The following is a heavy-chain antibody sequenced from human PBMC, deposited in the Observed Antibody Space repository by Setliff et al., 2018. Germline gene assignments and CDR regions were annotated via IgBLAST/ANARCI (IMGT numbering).Heavy chain of an antibody. CDR3: ARAAAAAYYYYYMDV. CDR2: IIPVLGMT. J-gene: IGHJ6*03. CDR1: GDPFNAYG. V-gene: IGHV1-69*10. D-gene: IGHD2-2*01. Sequence: SVKVSCKASGDPFNAYGVSWVRQAPGQGLEWMGAIIPVLGMTDYAQKFQGRVTITADESTSTAYMELSSLRSEDTAVYYCARAAAAAYYYYYMDVWGKGTTVTVSS.